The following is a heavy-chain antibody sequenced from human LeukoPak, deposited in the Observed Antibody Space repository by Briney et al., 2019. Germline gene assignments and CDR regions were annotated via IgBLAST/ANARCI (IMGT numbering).Heavy chain of an antibody. D-gene: IGHD1-14*01. J-gene: IGHJ4*02. CDR2: IRSKANSYAT. Sequence: GGSLKLSCAASGFTFSGSAMHWVRQASGKGLEWVGRIRSKANSYATAYAASVKGRFTISRDDSKNTAYLQMNSLKTEDTAVYYCTRSPGNDYWGQGTLVTVSS. CDR1: GFTFSGSA. CDR3: TRSPGNDY. V-gene: IGHV3-73*01.